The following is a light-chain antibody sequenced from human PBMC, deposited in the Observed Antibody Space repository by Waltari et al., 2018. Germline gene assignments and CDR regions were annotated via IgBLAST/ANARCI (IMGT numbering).Light chain of an antibody. CDR2: DDS. CDR3: QVWDSSSDHVV. Sequence: SYVLAQPPSVSVAPGVMARITCGGNDIGYKSVHWYQVKAGQAPVVVVSDDSARPPGIPGRFSASNAANTATLTISGVEAGDEADYYCQVWDSSSDHVVFGGGTKLTVL. V-gene: IGLV3-21*02. CDR1: DIGYKS. J-gene: IGLJ2*01.